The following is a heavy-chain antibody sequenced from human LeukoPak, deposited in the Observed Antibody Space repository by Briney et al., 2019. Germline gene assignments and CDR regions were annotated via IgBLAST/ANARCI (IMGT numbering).Heavy chain of an antibody. J-gene: IGHJ4*02. Sequence: GGSLRLSCAASGFTFSNYAMSWVRQAPGKGLDWVSAISGSGGSTYCADSVKGRFTISRDNSKNTLYLQMNSLRAEDTAVYYCASDSYGFFWGQGTLVTVSS. CDR1: GFTFSNYA. CDR3: ASDSYGFF. V-gene: IGHV3-23*01. CDR2: ISGSGGST. D-gene: IGHD5-18*01.